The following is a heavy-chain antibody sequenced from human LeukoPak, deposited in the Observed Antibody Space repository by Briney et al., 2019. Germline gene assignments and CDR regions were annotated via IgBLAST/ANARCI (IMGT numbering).Heavy chain of an antibody. J-gene: IGHJ4*02. CDR2: IWSDGSNQ. CDR1: GFTFSNYG. V-gene: IGHV3-33*01. D-gene: IGHD3-10*01. CDR3: AREHYYGSGSYSYFDY. Sequence: GGSLRLSCAASGFTFSNYGMHWVRQSPGKGLEWVAVIWSDGSNQYNADSVKGRFTSSRDNSKNTLFLQMNSLRAEDTAVYFCAREHYYGSGSYSYFDYWGQGTLVNVSS.